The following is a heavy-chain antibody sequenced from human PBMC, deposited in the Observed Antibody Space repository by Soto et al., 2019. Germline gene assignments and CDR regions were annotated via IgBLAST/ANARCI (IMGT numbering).Heavy chain of an antibody. CDR1: GFTFSSYS. CDR3: ARGETMARGVILNYFDH. J-gene: IGHJ4*02. V-gene: IGHV3-21*01. CDR2: ISSSSSYI. D-gene: IGHD3-10*01. Sequence: EVQLVESGGGLVKPGGSLRLSCAASGFTFSSYSMNWVRQAPGKGLEWVSSISSSSSYIYYADSVKGRFTISRDNAKNSLYLQMNSLRAEDTAVYYCARGETMARGVILNYFDHWGQGTLVTVSS.